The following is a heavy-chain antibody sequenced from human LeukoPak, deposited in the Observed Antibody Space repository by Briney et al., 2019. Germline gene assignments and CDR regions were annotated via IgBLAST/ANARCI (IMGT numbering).Heavy chain of an antibody. D-gene: IGHD3-16*01. CDR3: TRDGVSWILDY. CDR2: VYYRGNT. V-gene: IGHV4-59*01. J-gene: IGHJ4*02. CDR1: GDSISPYY. Sequence: SETLSLTCSVSGDSISPYYWSWIRQPPGKGLEWIGFVYYRGNTNYNPSLTSRVTISVDTSKNQFSLKLNSVTAADTAVYYCTRDGVSWILDYWGQGTLVTVSS.